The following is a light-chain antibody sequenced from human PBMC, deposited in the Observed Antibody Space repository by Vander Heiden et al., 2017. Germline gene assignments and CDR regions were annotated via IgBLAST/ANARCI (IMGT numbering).Light chain of an antibody. J-gene: IGLJ1*01. Sequence: QSVLTQPPSASATPGLRVTLSCSGSSSSIGSNTVHWFQHLPGTAPKLRIYATDQRPSGVPDRFSASKSGASASLAISGLQPEDEADYYCAAWDDSLKGPFFGTGTKVTVL. CDR3: AAWDDSLKGPF. CDR2: ATD. CDR1: SSSIGSNT. V-gene: IGLV1-44*01.